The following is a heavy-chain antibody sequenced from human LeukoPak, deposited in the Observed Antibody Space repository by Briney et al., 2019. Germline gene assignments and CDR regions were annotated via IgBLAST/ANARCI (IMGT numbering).Heavy chain of an antibody. CDR1: GYTFTSYG. CDR2: ISAYNGNT. J-gene: IGHJ5*02. D-gene: IGHD3-10*01. CDR3: ARDKFTYYYGSGSYWFDP. Sequence: ASVKVSCKASGYTFTSYGISWVRQAPGQGLEWIGWISAYNGNTNYAQKLQGRVTMTTDTSTSTAYMELRSLRSDDTAAYYCARDKFTYYYGSGSYWFDPWGQGTLVTVSS. V-gene: IGHV1-18*01.